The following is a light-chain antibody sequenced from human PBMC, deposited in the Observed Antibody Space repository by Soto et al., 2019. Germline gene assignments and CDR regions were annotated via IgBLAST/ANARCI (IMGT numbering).Light chain of an antibody. V-gene: IGKV3-20*01. CDR1: QSLGATS. Sequence: EIVLTQAPGTLSFSPGERATLSCRASQSLGATSLAWYQQKVGQAPRLLIYGPSSRATGIPDRFSGSGSGTDFTLTISRLGPEDFAFYYCQQYGSSPPFTFGQGTKVDIK. CDR3: QQYGSSPPFT. J-gene: IGKJ2*01. CDR2: GPS.